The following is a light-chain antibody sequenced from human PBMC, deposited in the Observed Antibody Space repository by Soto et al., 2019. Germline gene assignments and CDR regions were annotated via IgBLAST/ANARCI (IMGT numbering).Light chain of an antibody. CDR2: KAS. J-gene: IGKJ5*01. CDR3: QQSYRAPYT. V-gene: IGKV1-5*03. CDR1: QTISSW. Sequence: DIQMTQSPYTLSGSVGDRVTITCRASQTISSWLAWYQQKPGKAPKLLIYKASTLKSGVPSRFSGSGSGTEFTLTISSLQPDDFATYYCQQSYRAPYTFGQGRRLEIK.